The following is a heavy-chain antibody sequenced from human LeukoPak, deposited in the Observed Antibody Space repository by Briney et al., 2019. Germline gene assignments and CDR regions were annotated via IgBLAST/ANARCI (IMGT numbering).Heavy chain of an antibody. CDR2: IYVTGET. Sequence: GGSLRLSRAASGFAVSSTLMDWVRQAPGKGLEWVSLIYVTGETFYADSVKGRFTISRDNSKNMLYLRMNNLRPEDSAVYYCARDRAATQSWVEFDLWGQGTRVTVSS. V-gene: IGHV3-66*03. CDR1: GFAVSSTL. J-gene: IGHJ5*02. CDR3: ARDRAATQSWVEFDL. D-gene: IGHD4-11*01.